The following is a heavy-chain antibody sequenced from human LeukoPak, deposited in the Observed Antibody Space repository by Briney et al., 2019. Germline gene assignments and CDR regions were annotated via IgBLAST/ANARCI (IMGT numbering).Heavy chain of an antibody. CDR2: VYSGGST. Sequence: GGSLRLSCAASGFTVSSNYMSWVRQTPGKGLEWVSIVYSGGSTYYADSVKGRFTISRDNAKNTLYLQMNSLRAEDTAVYYCAREQGALDSWGQGTLVTVSS. J-gene: IGHJ4*02. CDR1: GFTVSSNY. CDR3: AREQGALDS. V-gene: IGHV3-66*01.